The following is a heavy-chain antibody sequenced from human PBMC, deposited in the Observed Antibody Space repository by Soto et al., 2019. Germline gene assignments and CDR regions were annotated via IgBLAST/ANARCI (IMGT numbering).Heavy chain of an antibody. CDR3: ARDLEDSVATIYLYFDY. J-gene: IGHJ4*02. D-gene: IGHD5-12*01. Sequence: WGSLRLSCAASGFTFDDYGMSWVRQAPGKGLEWVSGINWNGGSTGYADSVKGRFTISRDNAKNSLYLQMNSLRAEDTALYYCARDLEDSVATIYLYFDYWGQGTLVTVSS. CDR1: GFTFDDYG. V-gene: IGHV3-20*04. CDR2: INWNGGST.